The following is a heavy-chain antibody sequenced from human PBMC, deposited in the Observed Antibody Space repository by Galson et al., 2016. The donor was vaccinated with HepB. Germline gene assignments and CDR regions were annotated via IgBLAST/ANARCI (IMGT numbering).Heavy chain of an antibody. CDR1: GDSISSDKC. D-gene: IGHD6-13*01. V-gene: IGHV4-4*02. J-gene: IGHJ4*02. CDR3: AAAGGREGITPV. Sequence: ETLSLTCSVFGDSISSDKCWSWVRQSPGKGLEWIGEICPGGYTNYNPSLKSQVTISVDKSKNQVSLRLRSVSAADTAMYYCAAAGGREGITPVWGQGALVTVSS. CDR2: ICPGGYT.